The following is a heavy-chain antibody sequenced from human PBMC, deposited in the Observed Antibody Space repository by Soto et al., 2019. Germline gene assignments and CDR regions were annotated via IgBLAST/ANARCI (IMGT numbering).Heavy chain of an antibody. CDR2: IRSKANSYAT. CDR3: ITLRSYYYGSGSPLYYYYGMDV. D-gene: IGHD3-10*01. V-gene: IGHV3-73*02. CDR1: GFTFSGSA. J-gene: IGHJ6*02. Sequence: EVQLVESGGGLVQPGGSLKLSCAASGFTFSGSAMHWVRQASGKGLEWVGRIRSKANSYATAYAASVKGRFTISRDDSKNTAYLQMNSLKTEDTAVYYCITLRSYYYGSGSPLYYYYGMDVWGQGTTVTVSS.